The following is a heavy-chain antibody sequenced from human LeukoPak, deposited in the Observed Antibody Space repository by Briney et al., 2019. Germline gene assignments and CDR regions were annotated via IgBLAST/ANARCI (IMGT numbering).Heavy chain of an antibody. Sequence: GGSLRLSCAASGFTFSSSGMHWVRPAPGKGLEGVAVISYDGSNKYYADSVKGRFTISGDNSKNTLYLQMLSLRAEDTAVYYCAKGYYDFWSGYQYYFDYWGQGTLVTVSS. V-gene: IGHV3-30*18. CDR2: ISYDGSNK. CDR1: GFTFSSSG. J-gene: IGHJ4*02. CDR3: AKGYYDFWSGYQYYFDY. D-gene: IGHD3-3*01.